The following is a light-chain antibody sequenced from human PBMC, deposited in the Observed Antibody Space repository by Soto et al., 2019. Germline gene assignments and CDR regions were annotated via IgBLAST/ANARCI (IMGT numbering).Light chain of an antibody. J-gene: IGKJ1*01. V-gene: IGKV3-15*01. CDR2: GAS. CDR3: QQYNNWLWT. Sequence: EIVMTQSPAPLSVSPGERATLSCRASHSVSSNLAWYQQKPGQAPRLLIYGASTRATGIPARFSGSGSGTEFTLTISSLQSEDFAVYYCQQYNNWLWTFGQGTKVEIK. CDR1: HSVSSN.